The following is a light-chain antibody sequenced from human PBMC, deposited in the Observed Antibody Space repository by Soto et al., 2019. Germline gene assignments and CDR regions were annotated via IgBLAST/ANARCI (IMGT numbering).Light chain of an antibody. CDR3: TSYAGDYTWV. V-gene: IGLV2-14*01. CDR1: SSDVGGYNY. Sequence: QSALTQPASVSGSPGQSITISCTGTSSDVGGYNYVSWYQHHPGKAPKLMIYEVTNRPSGVSNRFSGSKSGNTASLTISGLQAEDEADYYCTSYAGDYTWVFGGGTKLTVL. J-gene: IGLJ3*02. CDR2: EVT.